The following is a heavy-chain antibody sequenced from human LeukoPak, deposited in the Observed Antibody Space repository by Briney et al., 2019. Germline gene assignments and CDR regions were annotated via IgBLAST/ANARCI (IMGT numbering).Heavy chain of an antibody. D-gene: IGHD3-10*01. J-gene: IGHJ6*02. Sequence: GGSLRLSCAASGFTFSSYWMHWVRQAPGKGLVWVSRINTDGSSTTYADSVKGRFTISRDNAKNTLHLQMNSLRAEDTAVYYCAKDESPLLWFGELLVGYYYGMDVWGQGTTVTVSS. CDR2: INTDGSST. CDR3: AKDESPLLWFGELLVGYYYGMDV. CDR1: GFTFSSYW. V-gene: IGHV3-74*01.